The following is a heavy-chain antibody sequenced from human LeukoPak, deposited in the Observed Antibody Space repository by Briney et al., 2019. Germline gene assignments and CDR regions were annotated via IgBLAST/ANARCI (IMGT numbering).Heavy chain of an antibody. CDR1: GGSISSSSYY. Sequence: SETLSLTCTVSGGSISSSSYYWGWIRQPPGKGLEWIGSIYYSGSTYYNPSLKSRVTISVDTSKNQFSLKLSSVTAADTAVYYCARDPYCSGGSCYRPNWFDPWGQGTLVTVSS. D-gene: IGHD2-15*01. CDR2: IYYSGST. CDR3: ARDPYCSGGSCYRPNWFDP. V-gene: IGHV4-39*07. J-gene: IGHJ5*02.